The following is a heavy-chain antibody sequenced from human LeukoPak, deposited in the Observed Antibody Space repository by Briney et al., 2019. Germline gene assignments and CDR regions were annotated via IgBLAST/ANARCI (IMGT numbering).Heavy chain of an antibody. J-gene: IGHJ5*02. CDR1: GYTFTSYD. CDR2: MNPNSSNT. D-gene: IGHD4-23*01. V-gene: IGHV1-8*01. CDR3: ARVVRITVVSNWFEP. Sequence: ASVKVSCKASGYTFTSYDINWMRQATGQGLEWMGWMNPNSSNTGYAQKFQGRVTMTRNTSISTAYMELSSLRSEDTAVYYWARVVRITVVSNWFEPWGQGTLVTVSS.